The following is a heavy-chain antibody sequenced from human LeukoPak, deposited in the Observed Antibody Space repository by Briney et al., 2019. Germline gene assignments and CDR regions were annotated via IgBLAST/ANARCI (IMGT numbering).Heavy chain of an antibody. CDR2: IIPILGIA. J-gene: IGHJ4*02. V-gene: IGHV1-69*04. CDR3: ARALSSSWPFDY. Sequence: ASVKVSCKASGYTFTGYYMHWVRQAPGQGLEWMGRIIPILGIANYAQKFQGRVTITADKSTSTAYMELSSLRSEDTAVYYCARALSSSWPFDYWGQGTLVTVSS. CDR1: GYTFTGYY. D-gene: IGHD6-13*01.